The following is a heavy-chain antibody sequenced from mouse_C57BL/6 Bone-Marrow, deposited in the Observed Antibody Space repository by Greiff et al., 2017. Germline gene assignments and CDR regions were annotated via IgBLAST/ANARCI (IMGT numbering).Heavy chain of an antibody. V-gene: IGHV2-2*01. CDR3: ARSIYYDYEGGAMDY. CDR2: IWSGGST. CDR1: GFSLTSYG. D-gene: IGHD2-4*01. J-gene: IGHJ4*01. Sequence: QVQLQQSGPGLVQPSQRLSITCTVSGFSLTSYGVHWVRQSPGKGLEWLGVIWSGGSTDYNAAFISRLSISKDNSKSQVFFKMNSLQADDTAIYYCARSIYYDYEGGAMDYWGQGTSVTVSS.